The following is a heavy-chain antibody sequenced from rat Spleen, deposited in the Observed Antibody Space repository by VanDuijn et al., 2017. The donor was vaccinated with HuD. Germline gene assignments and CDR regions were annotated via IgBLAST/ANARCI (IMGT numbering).Heavy chain of an antibody. CDR3: ARQPRYYYDGSYYPYYVMDA. Sequence: EVQLVESDGGLVQPGRSLKLSCAASGFTFSDYYMAWVRQAPTKGLEWVATISYDGSSTYYRDSVKGRFTISRDNAKSTLYLQMDSLRSEDTATYYLARQPRYYYDGSYYPYYVMDAWGQGASVTVSS. J-gene: IGHJ4*01. D-gene: IGHD1-12*02. V-gene: IGHV5-29*01. CDR2: ISYDGSST. CDR1: GFTFSDYY.